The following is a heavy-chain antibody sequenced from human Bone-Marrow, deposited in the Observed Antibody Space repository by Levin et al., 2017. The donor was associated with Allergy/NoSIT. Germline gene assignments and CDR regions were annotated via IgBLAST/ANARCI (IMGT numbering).Heavy chain of an antibody. V-gene: IGHV3-23*01. CDR2: FSGNGGKT. D-gene: IGHD3-10*01. Sequence: GASVKVSCAASGFTFSTYAMSWVRQAPGKGLEWVSTFSGNGGKTFYSDSAKGRFTISRDNSENTLFLQMNGLRVEDTAVYYCAKEGLSGSSTYMDVWGKVTTVTVSS. J-gene: IGHJ6*03. CDR1: GFTFSTYA. CDR3: AKEGLSGSSTYMDV.